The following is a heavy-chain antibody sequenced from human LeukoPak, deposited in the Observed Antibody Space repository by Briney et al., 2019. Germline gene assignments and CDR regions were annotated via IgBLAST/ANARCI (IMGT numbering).Heavy chain of an antibody. V-gene: IGHV1-46*01. D-gene: IGHD3-22*01. CDR2: INPSGGST. Sequence: ASVKVSCKASGYTFTSYYMHWVRQAPGQGLEWMGIINPSGGSTSYAQKFQGRVTMTEDTSTDTAYMELSSLRSEDTAVYYCATYSYGSSGHDYWGQGTLVTVSS. CDR1: GYTFTSYY. CDR3: ATYSYGSSGHDY. J-gene: IGHJ4*02.